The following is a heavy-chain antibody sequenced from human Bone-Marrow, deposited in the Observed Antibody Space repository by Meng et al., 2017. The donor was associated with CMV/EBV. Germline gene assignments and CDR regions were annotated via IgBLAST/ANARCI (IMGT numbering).Heavy chain of an antibody. CDR2: ISGSGGST. V-gene: IGHV3-23*01. J-gene: IGHJ4*02. Sequence: GGSLRLSCAASGPTFSSYGMSWVRQAPGKGLEWVSAISGSGGSTYYPDSVKGRLTTSRDNSKNPLYLQMNSLRAEDTAVYDCAKRVDDYWGQGTLVTVSS. CDR3: AKRVDDY. CDR1: GPTFSSYG.